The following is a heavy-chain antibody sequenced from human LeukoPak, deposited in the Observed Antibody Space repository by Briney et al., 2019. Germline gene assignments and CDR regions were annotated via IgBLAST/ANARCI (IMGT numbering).Heavy chain of an antibody. J-gene: IGHJ6*03. CDR3: ARHIGGGIEDMDV. CDR1: GGSIGTYY. CDR2: IYVTGT. Sequence: PSETLSLTCTVPGGSIGTYYRSWIRQSPGKGLEWIGYIYVTGTRYNPYLQSRVTISVDRSRNQFFLKMSSVTAADTAVYYCARHIGGGIEDMDVWGKGTKVIVSS. D-gene: IGHD3-16*02. V-gene: IGHV4-59*08.